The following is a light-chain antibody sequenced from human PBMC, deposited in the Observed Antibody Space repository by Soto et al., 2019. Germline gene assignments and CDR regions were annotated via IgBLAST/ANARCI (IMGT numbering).Light chain of an antibody. Sequence: QSVLTQPPSVSGAPGQTVTISCPGSSSNIGAGYHVHWYMQLPGTAPKLLIYANNNRPAGVPDRFSGSKSGTSASLVITGLQAEDEADYYCQSYDSSLDVYVFGTGTKLTVL. CDR3: QSYDSSLDVYV. J-gene: IGLJ1*01. CDR1: SSNIGAGYH. V-gene: IGLV1-40*01. CDR2: ANN.